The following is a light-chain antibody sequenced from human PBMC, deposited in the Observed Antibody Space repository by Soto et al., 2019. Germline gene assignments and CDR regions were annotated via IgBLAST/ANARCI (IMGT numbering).Light chain of an antibody. CDR1: QDISRW. Sequence: DIQMTQSPSTLSASVGDRVTITCRASQDISRWLAWYQQKPGKPPKLLIYDASGLDSGVPSRFSGSGFGTEFTLTISSLKPDDFATYHCQQYEGNPTFGQGTTVEVK. CDR3: QQYEGNPT. V-gene: IGKV1-5*01. J-gene: IGKJ1*01. CDR2: DAS.